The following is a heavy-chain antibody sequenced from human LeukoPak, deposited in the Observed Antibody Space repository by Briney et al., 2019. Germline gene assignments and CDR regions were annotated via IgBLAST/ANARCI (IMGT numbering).Heavy chain of an antibody. V-gene: IGHV3-21*01. D-gene: IGHD3-22*01. CDR3: ARVEWGSSGYYPFDY. CDR1: GFTFSSYS. CDR2: ISSSSSYI. J-gene: IGHJ4*02. Sequence: GGSLRLSCAASGFTFSSYSMNWVRQAPGKGLEWVSSISSSSSYIYYADSVKGRFTISRDNAKNSLYLQMNSLRAEDTAVYYCARVEWGSSGYYPFDYWGQGTLVTVSS.